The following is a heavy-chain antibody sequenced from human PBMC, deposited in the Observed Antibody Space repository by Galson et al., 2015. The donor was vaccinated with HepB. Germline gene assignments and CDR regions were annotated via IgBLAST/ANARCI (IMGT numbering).Heavy chain of an antibody. V-gene: IGHV3-74*01. D-gene: IGHD1-26*01. CDR1: GFTFSDYW. CDR2: TNTDGSST. Sequence: SLRLSCAASGFTFSDYWIHWVRQPPGKGLVWVSRTNTDGSSTDYADSAMGRFTISRDNAKNTLFLQMNSLTAEDTAVYYCARAGHYRHDYWGQGTLVTVSS. J-gene: IGHJ4*02. CDR3: ARAGHYRHDY.